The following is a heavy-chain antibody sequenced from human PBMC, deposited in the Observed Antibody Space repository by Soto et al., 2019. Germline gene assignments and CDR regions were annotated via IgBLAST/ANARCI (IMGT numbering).Heavy chain of an antibody. CDR1: GYTFTSYG. CDR2: NSAYNGNT. J-gene: IGHJ6*02. CDR3: ARVAITLVRGVSFYYYYGMDV. V-gene: IGHV1-18*01. D-gene: IGHD3-10*01. Sequence: QVQLVQSGAEVKKPGASVKVSCKASGYTFTSYGISWVRQAPGQGLEWMGWNSAYNGNTNYAQKLQGRVTMTTDTSTSTAYMELRSLRSDDTAVYYCARVAITLVRGVSFYYYYGMDVWGQGTTVTVSS.